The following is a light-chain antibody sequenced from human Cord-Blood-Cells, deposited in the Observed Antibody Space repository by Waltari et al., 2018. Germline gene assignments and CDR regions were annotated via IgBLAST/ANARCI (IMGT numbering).Light chain of an antibody. CDR2: DVS. J-gene: IGLJ1*01. Sequence: QSALTQPASVSGSPGQSITISSTGTSSAVGGYNYVSWYQQHPGKAPKLMIYDVSNRPSGVSNRFSGSKSGNTASLTISGLQAEDEADYYCSSYTSSSTRVFGTGTKVTVL. CDR1: SSAVGGYNY. CDR3: SSYTSSSTRV. V-gene: IGLV2-14*01.